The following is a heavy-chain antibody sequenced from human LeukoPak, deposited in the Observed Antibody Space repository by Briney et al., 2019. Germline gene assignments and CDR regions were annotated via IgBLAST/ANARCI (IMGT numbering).Heavy chain of an antibody. D-gene: IGHD4-17*01. CDR1: GGSISSSSYY. CDR3: ARDPTKGTVTIHFDL. CDR2: IYHRGST. J-gene: IGHJ4*02. V-gene: IGHV4-39*07. Sequence: PSETLSLTCTVSGGSISSSSYYWGWIRQSPEKGLQWIGSIYHRGSTHYNPSLQSRVTISIDTSRNKFYLNLRSVTAADTAKYYCARDPTKGTVTIHFDLWGQGTLVTVSS.